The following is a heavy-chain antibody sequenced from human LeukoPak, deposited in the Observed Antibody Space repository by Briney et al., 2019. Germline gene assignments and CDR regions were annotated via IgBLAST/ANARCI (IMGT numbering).Heavy chain of an antibody. V-gene: IGHV4-59*01. CDR2: IYYSGST. CDR3: ARVRMPNWFDP. D-gene: IGHD1-14*01. CDR1: GGSISSYY. J-gene: IGHJ5*02. Sequence: LETLSLTCTVSGGSISSYYWSWIRQPPGKGLEWIGYIYYSGSTNYNPSLKSRVTISVDTSKNQFSLKLSSVTAADTAVYYCARVRMPNWFDPWGQGTLVTVSS.